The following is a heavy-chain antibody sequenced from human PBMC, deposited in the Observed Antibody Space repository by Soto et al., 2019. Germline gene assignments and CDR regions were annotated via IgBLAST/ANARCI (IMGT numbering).Heavy chain of an antibody. Sequence: LRLSCAASGFTFSTYGMHWVRQAPGKGLEWVAVMGNDGITTFYADSVKGRFTISRDNSKNTLFPQMNSLRADDTAVYYCAKEFQWELHAFDIWGQGTMVTVSS. CDR1: GFTFSTYG. J-gene: IGHJ3*02. V-gene: IGHV3-30*02. CDR3: AKEFQWELHAFDI. CDR2: MGNDGITT. D-gene: IGHD1-26*01.